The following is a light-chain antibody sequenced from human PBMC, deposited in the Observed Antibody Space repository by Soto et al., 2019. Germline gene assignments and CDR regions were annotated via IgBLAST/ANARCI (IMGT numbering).Light chain of an antibody. Sequence: EILLTQSPCTLSLSPGERATLSCRASQSVSSTYLAWCQQKPGHAPSLPIYGASTRATGIPARFSGSGSGTEFTLTISSLKYEDFAVYYCQQYNDWPRTFGQGTRWIS. CDR1: QSVSSTY. V-gene: IGKV3-15*01. CDR2: GAS. J-gene: IGKJ1*01. CDR3: QQYNDWPRT.